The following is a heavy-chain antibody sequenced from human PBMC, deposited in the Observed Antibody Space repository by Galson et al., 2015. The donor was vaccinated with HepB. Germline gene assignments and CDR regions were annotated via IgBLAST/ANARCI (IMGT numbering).Heavy chain of an antibody. CDR3: VHMAYCVNGVCAGWVLDS. D-gene: IGHD2-8*01. CDR1: GFSLNTIGVG. CDR2: IYWNDHK. J-gene: IGHJ4*02. Sequence: PALVKPTQTLTLTCTFSGFSLNTIGVGVGWIRQPPGKALECLALIYWNDHKNYSPSLKSRLTITKDTPENKVVLTMNNMDPVDTGTYYCVHMAYCVNGVCAGWVLDSWGRGTLVTVSS. V-gene: IGHV2-5*04.